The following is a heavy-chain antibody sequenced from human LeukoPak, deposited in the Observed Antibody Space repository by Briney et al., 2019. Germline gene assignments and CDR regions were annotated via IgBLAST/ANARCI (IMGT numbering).Heavy chain of an antibody. CDR2: FDIIDSGT. J-gene: IGHJ4*02. D-gene: IGHD5-18*01. CDR1: GSSFTDFS. Sequence: GASVKVSCTVSGSSFTDFSLYWVRQAPGQGLEWMGGFDIIDSGTIYSQKFQGRVTMTKDSSTDTAPRELRSLTYDDTALYYCAAGRPYSFLDYWGQGTLVTVSS. V-gene: IGHV1-24*01. CDR3: AAGRPYSFLDY.